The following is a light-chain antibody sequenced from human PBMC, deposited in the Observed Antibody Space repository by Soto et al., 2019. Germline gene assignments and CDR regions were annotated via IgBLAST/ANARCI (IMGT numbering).Light chain of an antibody. Sequence: QSVLTQPASVSGSPGQSITISCTGTSSDVGGYNYVSWYQQHPGKAPKLMIYDVSNRPSGVSNRFSGSKSGNTASLTISGLQAEDEADYYCSSYTXSSTQVFGTGTKVTVL. CDR2: DVS. J-gene: IGLJ1*01. CDR1: SSDVGGYNY. CDR3: SSYTXSSTQV. V-gene: IGLV2-14*01.